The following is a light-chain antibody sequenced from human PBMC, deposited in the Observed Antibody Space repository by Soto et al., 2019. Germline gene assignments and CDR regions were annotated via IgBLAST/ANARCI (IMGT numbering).Light chain of an antibody. CDR2: EVS. Sequence: QSVLTQPASVSGSPGQSITISFTGTSSDVGGYNYVSWYQQHPGKAPKLMICEVSNRPSGVSNRFSGSKSGNTASLTISGLQAEDEADYYCSSYTSSSTQVFGTGTKVTV. J-gene: IGLJ1*01. V-gene: IGLV2-14*01. CDR3: SSYTSSSTQV. CDR1: SSDVGGYNY.